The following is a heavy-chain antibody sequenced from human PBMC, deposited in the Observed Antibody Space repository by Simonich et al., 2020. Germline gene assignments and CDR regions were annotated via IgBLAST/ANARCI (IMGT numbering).Heavy chain of an antibody. CDR3: ARDGLGTAYYYYMDV. CDR2: RKQDGSEK. Sequence: EVQLVESGGGLVQPGGSLRLSCAASGFTFSSYWMSWVRQAPGKGLEWVANRKQDGSEKYYVDSVKGRFTISRDNAKNSLSLQMNSLRAEDTAVYYCARDGLGTAYYYYMDVWGKGTTVTVSS. CDR1: GFTFSSYW. V-gene: IGHV3-7*01. D-gene: IGHD7-27*01. J-gene: IGHJ6*03.